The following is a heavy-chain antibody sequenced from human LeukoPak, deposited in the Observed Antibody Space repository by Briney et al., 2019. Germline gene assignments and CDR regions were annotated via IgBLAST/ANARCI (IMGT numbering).Heavy chain of an antibody. J-gene: IGHJ4*02. CDR1: GYTFTGYY. Sequence: ASVTLSCKASGYTFTGYYMQWVRQAPGQGIEWMGWMESNTGASNSAQKFQGRVTLTRDTSLSTAYMELSSLGSDDTALYYCAFDPCSGGCTQAFDSWGQGTLVTVSS. CDR3: AFDPCSGGCTQAFDS. V-gene: IGHV1-2*02. D-gene: IGHD2-15*01. CDR2: MESNTGAS.